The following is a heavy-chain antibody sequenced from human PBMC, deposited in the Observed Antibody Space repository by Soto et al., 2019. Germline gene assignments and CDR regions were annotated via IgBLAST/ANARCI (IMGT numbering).Heavy chain of an antibody. CDR1: GGSISSYY. Sequence: SQTLSLTCTFSGGSISSYYWSWIRQPPGKGLEWIGYIYYSGSTNYNPSLKSRVTISVDTSKNQFSLKLSSVTAADTAVYYCARHWDIVVVPAAMFDYWGQGTLVTVSS. CDR3: ARHWDIVVVPAAMFDY. CDR2: IYYSGST. J-gene: IGHJ4*02. D-gene: IGHD2-2*01. V-gene: IGHV4-59*08.